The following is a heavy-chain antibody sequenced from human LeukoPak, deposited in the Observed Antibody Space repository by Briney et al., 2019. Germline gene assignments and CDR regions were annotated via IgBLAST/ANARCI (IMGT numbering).Heavy chain of an antibody. V-gene: IGHV1-69*05. CDR1: GGTFSSYA. CDR3: AREDIVVVPAPLGGSGWFDP. D-gene: IGHD2-2*01. CDR2: IIPIFGTA. J-gene: IGHJ5*02. Sequence: GASVKVSFKASGGTFSSYAISWVRQAPGQGLEWMGGIIPIFGTANYAQKFQGRVTITTDESTSTAYMELSSLRSEDTAVYYCAREDIVVVPAPLGGSGWFDPWGQGTLVTVSS.